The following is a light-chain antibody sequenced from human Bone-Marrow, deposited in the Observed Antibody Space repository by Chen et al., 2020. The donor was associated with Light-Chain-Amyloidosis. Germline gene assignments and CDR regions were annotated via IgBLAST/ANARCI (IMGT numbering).Light chain of an antibody. J-gene: IGLJ1*01. CDR3: SSYTITNTLV. CDR2: EVT. Sequence: QSALTQPASVSGSPVQSITISCTGTSSDVGGDNHVSWYPQHPHKAPKLMIYEVTNRPSWVPDRFSGSKSANTASLTISGLQTQDEADYFCSSYTITNTLVFGSGTRVTVL. V-gene: IGLV2-14*01. CDR1: SSDVGGDNH.